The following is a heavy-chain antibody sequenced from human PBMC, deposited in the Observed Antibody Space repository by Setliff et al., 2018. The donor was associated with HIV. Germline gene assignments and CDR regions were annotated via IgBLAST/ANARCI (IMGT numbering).Heavy chain of an antibody. CDR2: ISSSGSTI. J-gene: IGHJ3*02. V-gene: IGHV3-11*01. CDR3: ARDSPALDAFDI. CDR1: GFTFSDYY. Sequence: GGSLRLSCAASGFTFSDYYMSWIRQAPGKGLEWVSYISSSGSTIYYADSVKVRFTISRDNAKNSLYLQMNSLRAEDTAVYYCARDSPALDAFDIWGQGTMVTVSS.